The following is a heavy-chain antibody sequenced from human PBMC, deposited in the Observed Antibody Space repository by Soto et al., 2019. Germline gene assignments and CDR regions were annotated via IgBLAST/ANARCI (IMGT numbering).Heavy chain of an antibody. CDR1: GDSVSSDSAA. D-gene: IGHD3-10*01. V-gene: IGHV6-1*01. Sequence: SQTLSLTCAISGDSVSSDSAAWSWIRQSPSRGLEWLGRTYYRSKWYDDYAVSVKSRITINPDTSTNQFSLQLNSVTPEDTAMYYCVLSSGSGSGYYYYGMDVWGQGTTVTVSS. J-gene: IGHJ6*02. CDR2: TYYRSKWYD. CDR3: VLSSGSGSGYYYYGMDV.